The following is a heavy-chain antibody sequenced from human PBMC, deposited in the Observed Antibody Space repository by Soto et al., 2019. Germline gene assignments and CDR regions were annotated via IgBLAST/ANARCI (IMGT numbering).Heavy chain of an antibody. Sequence: GGSLRLSCTASGFTFSSYWMSWVRQAPGKGLEWVANIKHDGSEKNYVDSVKGRFTISTDNAKNSVFLQMNSLRAEDTAVYHCARQGGRRTYYYYYGMDVWGHGTTVTVSS. D-gene: IGHD3-16*01. CDR2: IKHDGSEK. V-gene: IGHV3-7*01. CDR3: ARQGGRRTYYYYYGMDV. J-gene: IGHJ6*02. CDR1: GFTFSSYW.